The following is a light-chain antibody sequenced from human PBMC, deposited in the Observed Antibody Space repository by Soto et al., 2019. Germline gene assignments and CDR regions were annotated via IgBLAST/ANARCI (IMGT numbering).Light chain of an antibody. CDR2: KAS. J-gene: IGKJ2*01. CDR1: QSISTW. CDR3: QQYSSYLYT. Sequence: DIQMTQSPSTLSLSVGDRVTITCRASQSISTWLAWYKQKPGNAPNLLIYKASSIQSGVPSRFSGSGFGTDFTLTISSLQPDDSGSYSCQQYSSYLYTFGQGTKLEIK. V-gene: IGKV1-5*03.